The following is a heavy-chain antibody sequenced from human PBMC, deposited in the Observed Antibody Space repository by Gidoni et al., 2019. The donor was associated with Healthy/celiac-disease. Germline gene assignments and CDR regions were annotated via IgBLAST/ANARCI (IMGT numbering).Heavy chain of an antibody. Sequence: QVQLVKSGAEVKKPGASVKVSCKASGYTLTGYDMHWVRQAPGQGLEWMGWINPNSGGTNYAQKFQGWVTMTRDTSISTAYMELSRLRSDDTAVYYCARGGSGITIFGVAPSYGMDVWGQGTTVTVSS. D-gene: IGHD3-3*01. V-gene: IGHV1-2*04. CDR3: ARGGSGITIFGVAPSYGMDV. J-gene: IGHJ6*02. CDR1: GYTLTGYD. CDR2: INPNSGGT.